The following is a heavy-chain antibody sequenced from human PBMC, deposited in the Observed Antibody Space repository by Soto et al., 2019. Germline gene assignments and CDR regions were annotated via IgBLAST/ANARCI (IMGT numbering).Heavy chain of an antibody. V-gene: IGHV2-5*01. CDR2: IYWNDAK. J-gene: IGHJ4*02. CDR1: GFSFSTSGVG. CDR3: AHRRPATASSSRYYFDY. Sequence: QITLKESGPTLVKPTQTLTLTCTFSGFSFSTSGVGVGWIRQPPGKALEWLAGIYWNDAKRYNPSLENRVTITKDTSKNQVVLTMTDLDPVDTASYFCAHRRPATASSSRYYFDYWGQGTLVTVSS.